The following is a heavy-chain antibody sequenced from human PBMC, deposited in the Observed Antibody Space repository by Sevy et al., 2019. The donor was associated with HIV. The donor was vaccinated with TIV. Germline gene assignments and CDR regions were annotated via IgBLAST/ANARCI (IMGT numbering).Heavy chain of an antibody. Sequence: GGSLRLSCAASGFTFSSYSMNWVRQAPGKGLEWVSSISSSSSYIYYADSVKGRFTISRDNAKNSLYLQMNSLRAEDTAVYYCARDEEDIVVVPAANPTYYYYGMDVWGQGTTVTVSS. J-gene: IGHJ6*02. D-gene: IGHD2-2*01. CDR3: ARDEEDIVVVPAANPTYYYYGMDV. CDR1: GFTFSSYS. CDR2: ISSSSSYI. V-gene: IGHV3-21*01.